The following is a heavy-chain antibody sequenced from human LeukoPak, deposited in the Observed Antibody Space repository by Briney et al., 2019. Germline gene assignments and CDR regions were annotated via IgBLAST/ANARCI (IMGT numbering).Heavy chain of an antibody. CDR3: ARGPVLAAAGLSSPRVSVDGSKPFDY. D-gene: IGHD6-13*01. J-gene: IGHJ4*02. Sequence: KPSETLSLTCTVSGGSISSSSYYWGWIRQPPGKGLEWIGSIYYSGSTYYNPSLKSRVTISVDTSKNQFSLKLSSVTAADTAVYYCARGPVLAAAGLSSPRVSVDGSKPFDYWGQGTLVTVSS. CDR2: IYYSGST. V-gene: IGHV4-39*01. CDR1: GGSISSSSYY.